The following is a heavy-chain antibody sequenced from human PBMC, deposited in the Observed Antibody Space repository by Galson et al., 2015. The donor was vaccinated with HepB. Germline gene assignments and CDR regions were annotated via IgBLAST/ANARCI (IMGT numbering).Heavy chain of an antibody. CDR2: FDPEDGET. Sequence: SVKVSCKVSGYTLTELSMHWVRQAPGKGLEWMGGFDPEDGETIYAQKFQGRVTMTEDTSTDTAYMELSSLRSEDTAVYYCATVVAATFLAFDIWGQGTMVTVSS. CDR1: GYTLTELS. J-gene: IGHJ3*02. CDR3: ATVVAATFLAFDI. D-gene: IGHD2-15*01. V-gene: IGHV1-24*01.